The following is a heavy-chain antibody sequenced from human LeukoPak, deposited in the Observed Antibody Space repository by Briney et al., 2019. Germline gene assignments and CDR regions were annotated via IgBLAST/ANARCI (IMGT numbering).Heavy chain of an antibody. D-gene: IGHD3-3*01. CDR3: AKGNSITIFGVVISY. CDR1: GFTFSSYA. Sequence: PGGSLRLSCAASGFTFSSYAMSWVRQAPGKGLEWVSAISGSGGSTYYADPVKGRFTISRDNSKNTLYLQMNSLRAEDTAAYYCAKGNSITIFGVVISYWGQGTLVTVSS. J-gene: IGHJ4*02. V-gene: IGHV3-23*01. CDR2: ISGSGGST.